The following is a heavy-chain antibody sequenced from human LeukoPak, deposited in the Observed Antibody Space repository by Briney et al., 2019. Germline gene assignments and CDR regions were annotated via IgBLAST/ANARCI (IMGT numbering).Heavy chain of an antibody. CDR1: GYSFTSYW. D-gene: IGHD6-19*01. V-gene: IGHV5-51*01. J-gene: IGHJ4*02. CDR3: ARHGAIAVAPHFDY. CDR2: IYPGDSDT. Sequence: GESLKISCKGSGYSFTSYWIAWVRQMPGKGLEWMGIIYPGDSDTRYSPSFQGQVTFSADKSINTAYLQWSSLKASDTAMYYCARHGAIAVAPHFDYWGQGTLVTASS.